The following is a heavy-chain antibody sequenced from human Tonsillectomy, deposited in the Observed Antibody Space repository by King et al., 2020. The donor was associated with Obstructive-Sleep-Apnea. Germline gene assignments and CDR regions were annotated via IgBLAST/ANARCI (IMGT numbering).Heavy chain of an antibody. CDR3: AGEGDIVVVPAANMDV. D-gene: IGHD2-2*01. J-gene: IGHJ6*02. CDR1: GGSISSSSYY. V-gene: IGHV4-39*07. Sequence: QLQESGPGLVKPSETLSLTCTVSGGSISSSSYYWGWIRQPPGKGREWIGSIYYSGSTYYNPSLKSRVTISVDTSKNQFSLKLSSVTAADTAVYYCAGEGDIVVVPAANMDVWGQGTTVTVSS. CDR2: IYYSGST.